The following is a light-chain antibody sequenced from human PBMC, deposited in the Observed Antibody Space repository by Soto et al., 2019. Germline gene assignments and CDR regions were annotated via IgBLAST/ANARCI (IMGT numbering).Light chain of an antibody. V-gene: IGKV3-11*01. CDR2: DAS. CDR1: QSVSSY. J-gene: IGKJ4*01. CDR3: QQRSNWPST. Sequence: EIVMTQSPATLYLSPGERATLSCRASQSVSSYFAWYQQKPGRAPRLHIYDASSRATGIPARFSGSGSETDFTLTITSLEPEDFAVYYSQQRSNWPSTFGGGTKVEI.